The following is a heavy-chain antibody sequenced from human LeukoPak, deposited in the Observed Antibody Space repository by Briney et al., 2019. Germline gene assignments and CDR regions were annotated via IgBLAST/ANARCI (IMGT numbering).Heavy chain of an antibody. V-gene: IGHV4-34*01. CDR2: INHSGST. CDR3: ARHEHGDPIIDY. D-gene: IGHD4-17*01. CDR1: GGSFSGYY. Sequence: SETLSLTCAVYGGSFSGYYWSWIRQPPGKGLEWIGEINHSGSTNYNPSLKSRVTISVDTSKNQFSLKLSSVTAADTAVYYCARHEHGDPIIDYWGQGTLVTVSS. J-gene: IGHJ4*02.